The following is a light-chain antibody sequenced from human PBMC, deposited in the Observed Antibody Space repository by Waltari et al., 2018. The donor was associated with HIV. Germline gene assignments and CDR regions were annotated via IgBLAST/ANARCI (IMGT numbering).Light chain of an antibody. J-gene: IGKJ4*01. Sequence: DIVMTQSPDSLAVSLGERATINCKSTQSLLYRSTNKDYLAWYQQKPGQSPKLLIYWASIRESGVPDRFSGSGSGTDFTLTISSVQSEDFAVYYCQQYLRWPLTFGGGTKVEV. CDR2: WAS. CDR3: QQYLRWPLT. V-gene: IGKV4-1*01. CDR1: QSLLYRSTNKDY.